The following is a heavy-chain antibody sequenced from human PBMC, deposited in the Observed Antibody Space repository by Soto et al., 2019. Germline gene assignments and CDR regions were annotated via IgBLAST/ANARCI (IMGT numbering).Heavy chain of an antibody. J-gene: IGHJ4*02. D-gene: IGHD3-10*01. Sequence: SETLSLTCTVSGGSISSSSYYWGWIRQPPGKGLEWIGSIYYSGSTYYNPSLKSRVTISVDTSKNQFSLKLSSVTAADTAVYYCARIVYYGSGSYYYPLDYWGQGTLVTVSS. CDR2: IYYSGST. CDR3: ARIVYYGSGSYYYPLDY. CDR1: GGSISSSSYY. V-gene: IGHV4-39*01.